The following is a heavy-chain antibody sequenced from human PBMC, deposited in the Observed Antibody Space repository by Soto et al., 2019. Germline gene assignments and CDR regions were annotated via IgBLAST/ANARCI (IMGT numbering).Heavy chain of an antibody. J-gene: IGHJ5*02. Sequence: SETLSLTCTVSGGSISSSSYYWGWIRQPPGKGLEWIGSIYYSGSTYYNPSLKSRVTISVDTSKNQFSLKLSSVTAADTAVYYCARKLWFGETSPYNWFDPWGQGTLVTVSS. V-gene: IGHV4-39*01. CDR3: ARKLWFGETSPYNWFDP. CDR1: GGSISSSSYY. CDR2: IYYSGST. D-gene: IGHD3-10*01.